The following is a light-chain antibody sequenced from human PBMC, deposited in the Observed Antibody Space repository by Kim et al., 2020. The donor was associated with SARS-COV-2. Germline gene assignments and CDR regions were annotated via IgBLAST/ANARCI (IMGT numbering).Light chain of an antibody. V-gene: IGLV2-14*03. CDR1: SRDVGGYKF. CDR3: SSYTAIGALV. CDR2: DVS. J-gene: IGLJ2*01. Sequence: GQSITISCTGTSRDVGGYKFVSWYQQHPGKAPKLMIYDVSNRPSGVVNRFSGSKSGNTASLTISGLQSEDEADYYCSSYTAIGALVFGGGTQLTVL.